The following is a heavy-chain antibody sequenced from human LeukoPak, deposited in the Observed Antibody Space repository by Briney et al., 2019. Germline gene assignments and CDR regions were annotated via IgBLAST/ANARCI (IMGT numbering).Heavy chain of an antibody. CDR2: IQCTGRT. J-gene: IGHJ3*01. D-gene: IGHD1-20*01. Sequence: SETLSLTCTISGDPFTSTHYWWDWVRLSPGKGLEWIGAIQCTGRTFSNPSLKSRVTIPVDASKRQFSLDLRSATAADTAVYYCAGRRHNFDYYDVWGQGTRVTVSS. CDR1: GDPFTSTHYW. V-gene: IGHV4-39*01. CDR3: AGRRHNFDYYDV.